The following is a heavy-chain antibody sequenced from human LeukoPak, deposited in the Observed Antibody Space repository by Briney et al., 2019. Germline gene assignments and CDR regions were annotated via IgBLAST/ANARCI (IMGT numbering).Heavy chain of an antibody. CDR3: ARGSTRYEA. Sequence: SETLSLTCTVSGGSISSYYWSWIRQPPGEGLEWIGYIYGSGSTDYNPSLKSRVTISIDTSKNQLYLKVTSVTAADTAVYYCARGSTRYEAWGQGTLVTVSS. V-gene: IGHV4-59*01. D-gene: IGHD2-2*01. J-gene: IGHJ5*02. CDR1: GGSISSYY. CDR2: IYGSGST.